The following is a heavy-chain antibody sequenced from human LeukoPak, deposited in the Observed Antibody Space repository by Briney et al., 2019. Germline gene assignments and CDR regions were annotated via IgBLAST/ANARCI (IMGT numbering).Heavy chain of an antibody. CDR3: TTGNP. CDR2: MKSKPEGGTT. J-gene: IGHJ5*02. CDR1: GFTFSNYA. Sequence: PGGSLRLSCAASGFTFSNYAMSWVRQAPGKGLEWVGLMKSKPEGGTTFYAAPVRGRFTISRDDSRNTLYLQITSLTIGDIGVYYCTTGNPWGQGTLVTVSS. V-gene: IGHV3-15*01.